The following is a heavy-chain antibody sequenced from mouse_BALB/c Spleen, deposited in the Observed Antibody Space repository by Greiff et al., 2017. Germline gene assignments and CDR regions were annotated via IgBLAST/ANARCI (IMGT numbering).Heavy chain of an antibody. CDR2: INSNGGST. CDR3: AREGYDYEIDY. J-gene: IGHJ2*01. Sequence: DVMLVESGGGLVQPGGSLKLSCAASGFTFSSYGMSWVRQTPDKRLELVATINSNGGSTYYPDSVKGRFTISRDNAKNTLYLQMSSLKSEDTAMYYCAREGYDYEIDYWGQGTTLTVSS. V-gene: IGHV5-6-3*01. D-gene: IGHD2-4*01. CDR1: GFTFSSYG.